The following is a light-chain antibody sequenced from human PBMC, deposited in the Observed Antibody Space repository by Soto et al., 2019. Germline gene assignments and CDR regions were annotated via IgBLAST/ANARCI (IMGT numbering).Light chain of an antibody. V-gene: IGLV2-14*01. Sequence: QSALTQPASVSGSPGQSITISCTGSSSDVRGYKYVSWYQQHPGKAPKLMIFMVSNRPSGVSNGFSGSKSGNTASLTISGLQAVDEGDYFCCSYTGGTTLVCGGGTKLTVL. CDR1: SSDVRGYKY. J-gene: IGLJ2*01. CDR3: CSYTGGTTLV. CDR2: MVS.